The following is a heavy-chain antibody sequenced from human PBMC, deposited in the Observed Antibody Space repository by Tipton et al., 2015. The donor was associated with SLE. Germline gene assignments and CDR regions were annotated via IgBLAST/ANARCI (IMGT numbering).Heavy chain of an antibody. J-gene: IGHJ3*02. D-gene: IGHD3/OR15-3a*01. CDR2: INQSGST. V-gene: IGHV4-34*01. CDR3: ARARDWGSPWDAFDI. Sequence: LRLSCAASGFTFSSYGMHWVRQTPGKGLEWIGEINQSGSTNYNPSLKARVAISLDASKNQFSLKLSSVTAADTAVYYCARARDWGSPWDAFDIWGQGTTVTVSS. CDR1: GFTFSSYG.